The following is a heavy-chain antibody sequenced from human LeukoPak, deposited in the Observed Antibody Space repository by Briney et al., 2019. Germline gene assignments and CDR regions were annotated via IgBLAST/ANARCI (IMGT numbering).Heavy chain of an antibody. J-gene: IGHJ4*02. Sequence: PGMSLRLSCAASGFSFDDYAMHWVRQAPGKGLEWVSAISSNSFSIGYADSVKGRFTISRDNSKNTLYLQMNSLRAEDTAVYYCARPYDSSGYYPDYWGQGTLVTVSS. V-gene: IGHV3-9*01. CDR1: GFSFDDYA. D-gene: IGHD3-22*01. CDR3: ARPYDSSGYYPDY. CDR2: ISSNSFSI.